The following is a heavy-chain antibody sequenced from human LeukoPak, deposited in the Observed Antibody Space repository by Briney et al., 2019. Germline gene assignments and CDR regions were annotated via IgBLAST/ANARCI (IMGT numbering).Heavy chain of an antibody. Sequence: SETLSLTCAVPGGSISSYYWSWIRQPAGEGLEWIGRIYTSGSTNYNPSLKSRVTISVDTSKNQFSLKLSSVTAADTAVYYCARSPAAGTNYYYYYYMDVWGKGTTVTISS. D-gene: IGHD6-13*01. CDR2: IYTSGST. CDR1: GGSISSYY. J-gene: IGHJ6*03. CDR3: ARSPAAGTNYYYYYYMDV. V-gene: IGHV4-4*07.